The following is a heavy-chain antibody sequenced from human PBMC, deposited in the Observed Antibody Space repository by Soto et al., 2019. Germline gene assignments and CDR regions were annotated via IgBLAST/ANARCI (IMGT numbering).Heavy chain of an antibody. CDR1: GFTFSDYY. Sequence: GSPRLSCAASGFTFSDYYMSWIRQAPGKGLEWVSYISSSSSYTNYADSVKGRFTISRDNAKNSLYLQMSSLRAEDTAVYYCATAVHTCGCPYGFDYWSQGT. J-gene: IGHJ4*02. CDR2: ISSSSSYT. D-gene: IGHD6-19*01. CDR3: ATAVHTCGCPYGFDY. V-gene: IGHV3-11*06.